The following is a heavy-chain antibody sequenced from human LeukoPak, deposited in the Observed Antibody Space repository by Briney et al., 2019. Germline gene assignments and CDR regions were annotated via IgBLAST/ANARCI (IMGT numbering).Heavy chain of an antibody. J-gene: IGHJ5*02. V-gene: IGHV4-34*01. Sequence: PSETLSLTCAVYGGSFSGYYWSWIRQPPGKGLEWSGEINHSGSTNYNPSLKRRVTISVDTSKNQFSLKLSSVTPADTAVYYCARGNYDFWSGYYRRFHPWGQGTLVTVSS. D-gene: IGHD3-3*01. CDR1: GGSFSGYY. CDR2: INHSGST. CDR3: ARGNYDFWSGYYRRFHP.